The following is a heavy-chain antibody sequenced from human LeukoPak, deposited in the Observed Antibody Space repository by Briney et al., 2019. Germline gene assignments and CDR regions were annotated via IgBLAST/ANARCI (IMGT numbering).Heavy chain of an antibody. CDR3: AKGGPAPH. CDR2: ISGSGGST. Sequence: GGSLRLSCAASGFTFSGYAMNWVRQAPGKGLECVSGISGSGGSTYYADSVKGRFTISRDNAKNTLYLQMNSLRVDDTAVYYCAKGGPAPHWGQGTLVTVSS. V-gene: IGHV3-23*01. CDR1: GFTFSGYA. J-gene: IGHJ4*02. D-gene: IGHD5-12*01.